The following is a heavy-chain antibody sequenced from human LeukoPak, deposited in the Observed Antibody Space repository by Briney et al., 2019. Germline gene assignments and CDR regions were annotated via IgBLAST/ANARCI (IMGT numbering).Heavy chain of an antibody. CDR1: GYSFTSYW. D-gene: IGHD2-15*01. J-gene: IGHJ4*02. V-gene: IGHV5-51*01. CDR2: IYPGDSDT. CDR3: ARVTYCSGGSCYFFFDY. Sequence: GESLQISCKGSGYSFTSYWIGWVRQLPGKGLEWMGIIYPGDSDTRYSPSFQGQVTISADKSISTAYLQWSSLKASDTAMYYCARVTYCSGGSCYFFFDYWGQGTLVTVSS.